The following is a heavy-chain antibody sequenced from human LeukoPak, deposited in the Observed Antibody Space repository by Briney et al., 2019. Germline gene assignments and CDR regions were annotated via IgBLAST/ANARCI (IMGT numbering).Heavy chain of an antibody. D-gene: IGHD2-21*02. V-gene: IGHV1-18*01. Sequence: ASVKVSCKASGYTFTSYGISWVRQAPGHGLEWRGWISAYNGKTNYAQKLQGRVTLTTHTSTSTAYLDLRSLRSDDTAVYYCARDYGHIVVLPAMADYWGQGTLVTVPS. CDR2: ISAYNGKT. CDR3: ARDYGHIVVLPAMADY. CDR1: GYTFTSYG. J-gene: IGHJ4*02.